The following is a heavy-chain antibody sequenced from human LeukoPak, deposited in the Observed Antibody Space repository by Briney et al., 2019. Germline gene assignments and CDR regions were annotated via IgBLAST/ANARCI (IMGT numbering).Heavy chain of an antibody. D-gene: IGHD6-13*01. Sequence: ASVKVSCKVSGYTLTELSMHWVRQAPGKGLEWMGGFDPEGGETIYAQKFQGRVTMTEDTSTDTAYMELSSLRSEDTAVYYCATVIAARPYYYYGMDVWGQGTTVTVSS. CDR1: GYTLTELS. CDR2: FDPEGGET. CDR3: ATVIAARPYYYYGMDV. J-gene: IGHJ6*02. V-gene: IGHV1-24*01.